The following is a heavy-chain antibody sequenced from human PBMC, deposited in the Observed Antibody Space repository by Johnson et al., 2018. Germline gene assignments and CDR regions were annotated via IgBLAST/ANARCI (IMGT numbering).Heavy chain of an antibody. D-gene: IGHD4-17*01. CDR3: TTGTTLGDYYDYYYYYMDV. CDR1: GFTFTNAW. J-gene: IGHJ6*03. V-gene: IGHV3-15*07. Sequence: EVQPVESGGSLAEPGGSXRLSCAASGFTFTNAWLNWVRQAPGKGLEWVGRLKSSTDGGTTDYAAPRKGRFTIPRDDSKNTLYLQVNSLRIEDTGVYYCTTGTTLGDYYDYYYYYMDVWGKGTTVTVSS. CDR2: LKSSTDGGTT.